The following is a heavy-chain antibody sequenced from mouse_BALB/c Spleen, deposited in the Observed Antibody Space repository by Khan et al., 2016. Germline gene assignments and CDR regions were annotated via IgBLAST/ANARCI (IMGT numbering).Heavy chain of an antibody. V-gene: IGHV14-3*02. CDR1: GFNSKDTY. CDR3: ASTVVACVDD. D-gene: IGHD1-1*01. Sequence: VQLQQSGAELVKPGASVKLSCTASGFNSKDTYMHRVKQRPEQGLEWIGRSDPANGNTKYDPKYQGKATITADTSSNTAYMKPRSLTSEDTSCYYCASTVVACVDDWGQGATLAVSS. J-gene: IGHJ2*01. CDR2: SDPANGNT.